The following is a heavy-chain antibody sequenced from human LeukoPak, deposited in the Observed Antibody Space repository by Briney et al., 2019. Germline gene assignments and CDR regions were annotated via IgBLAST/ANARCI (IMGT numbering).Heavy chain of an antibody. Sequence: PSETLSLTCAVYGGSFSGYYWSWIRQPPGKGLEWIGEINHSGSTNYNPSLKSRVTISVDTSKNQFSLKLSSVTAADTAVYYCARGLQSSGGGCSSWFDPWGQGTLVTVSS. V-gene: IGHV4-34*01. CDR2: INHSGST. CDR1: GGSFSGYY. CDR3: ARGLQSSGGGCSSWFDP. J-gene: IGHJ5*02. D-gene: IGHD2-15*01.